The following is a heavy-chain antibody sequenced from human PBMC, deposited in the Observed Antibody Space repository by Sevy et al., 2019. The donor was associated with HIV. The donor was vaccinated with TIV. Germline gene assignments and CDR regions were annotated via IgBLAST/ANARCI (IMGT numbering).Heavy chain of an antibody. CDR1: GFIFSDYW. CDR3: XXXXXXXAYTPDY. V-gene: IGHV3-7*01. Sequence: GGSLRLSCAASGFIFSDYWMTWVRQAPGKGLEWVATIRLDGSARYYASSVKGRFTISRDNAKNSLFLQMNSLRVEDXXXXXXXXXXXXXAYTPDYWGQGSLVTVSS. J-gene: IGHJ4*02. D-gene: IGHD4-4*01. CDR2: IRLDGSAR.